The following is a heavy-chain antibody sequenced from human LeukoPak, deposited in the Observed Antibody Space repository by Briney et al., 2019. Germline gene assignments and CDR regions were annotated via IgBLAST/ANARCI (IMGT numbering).Heavy chain of an antibody. Sequence: PGRSLRLSCAASGFTFSSYGMHWVRQAPGKGLEWVAVISYDGSNKYYADSVKGRFTISRDNAKNSLYLQMNSLRAEDTAVYYCARDYYYDSPGYGYWGQGTLVTVSS. CDR2: ISYDGSNK. V-gene: IGHV3-30*03. CDR3: ARDYYYDSPGYGY. J-gene: IGHJ4*02. D-gene: IGHD3-22*01. CDR1: GFTFSSYG.